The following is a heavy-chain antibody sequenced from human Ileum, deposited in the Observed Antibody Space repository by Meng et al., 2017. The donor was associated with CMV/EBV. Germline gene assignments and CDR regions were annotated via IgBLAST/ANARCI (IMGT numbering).Heavy chain of an antibody. D-gene: IGHD2-2*02. CDR2: IRSKAYGGTT. J-gene: IGHJ3*02. V-gene: IGHV3-49*04. CDR3: TRSRITGYCSSTSCYSLHDAFDI. CDR1: GFTVSSNY. Sequence: GGSLRLSCAASGFTVSSNYMSWVRQAPGKGLEWVGFIRSKAYGGTTEYAASVKGRFTISRDDSKSIAYLQMNSLKTEDTAVYYCTRSRITGYCSSTSCYSLHDAFDIWGQGTMVTVSS.